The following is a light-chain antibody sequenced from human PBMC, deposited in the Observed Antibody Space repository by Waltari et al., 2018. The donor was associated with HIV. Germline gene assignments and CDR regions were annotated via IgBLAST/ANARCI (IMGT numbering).Light chain of an antibody. CDR3: QAWDSSFGV. V-gene: IGLV3-1*01. J-gene: IGLJ1*01. CDR1: KLGDKY. Sequence: SYELTQPPSVSVSPGQTASITCSGDKLGDKYACWYQQKPGQSPVLVSYQDSKRPSGIPERFSGSNSGNTATLTISGTQAMDEADYYCQAWDSSFGVFGTGTKVTVL. CDR2: QDS.